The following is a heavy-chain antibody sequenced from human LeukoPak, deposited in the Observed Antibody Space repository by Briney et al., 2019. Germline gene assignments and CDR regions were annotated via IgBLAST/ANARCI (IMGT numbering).Heavy chain of an antibody. V-gene: IGHV4-34*01. CDR1: GGSFSRYY. J-gene: IGHJ4*03. CDR2: IDHRGDT. D-gene: IGHD5-24*01. Sequence: ASETLSLTCAVYGGSFSRYYWSWIRQSPGKGLEWIAEIDHRGDTNYNPSVKSRVTISVDTSKNQFSLKVRSLSAADTAVYYCARGATISETGYFDSWGQGTLVTVSS. CDR3: ARGATISETGYFDS.